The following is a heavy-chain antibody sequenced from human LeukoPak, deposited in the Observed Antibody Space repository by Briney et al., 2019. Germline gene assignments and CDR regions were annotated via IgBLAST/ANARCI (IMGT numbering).Heavy chain of an antibody. D-gene: IGHD5-18*01. CDR3: ARDTGYTAMVTFDP. CDR2: IIPIFGTA. V-gene: IGHV1-69*13. CDR1: GGTFSSYA. J-gene: IGHJ5*02. Sequence: SVKVSCKASGGTFSSYAISWVRQAPGQGLEWMGGIIPIFGTANYAQKFQGRVTITADESTSTAYMELSSLRSEDTAVYYCARDTGYTAMVTFDPWGQGTLVTVSS.